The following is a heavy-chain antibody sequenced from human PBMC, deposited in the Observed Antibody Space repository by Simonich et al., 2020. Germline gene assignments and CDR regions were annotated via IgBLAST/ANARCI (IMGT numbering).Heavy chain of an antibody. D-gene: IGHD1-1*01. CDR2: INWNGGIT. CDR1: GFTFDDYG. J-gene: IGHJ4*02. V-gene: IGHV3-20*01. CDR3: ARGRNDFDY. Sequence: EVQLVESGGGVVRPGGSLRLSCAASGFTFDDYGMSCFRQAPGRGLGRGFGINWNGGITGYADSVKGRFTISRDNAKNSLYLQMNSLRAEDTALYHCARGRNDFDYWGQGTLVTVSS.